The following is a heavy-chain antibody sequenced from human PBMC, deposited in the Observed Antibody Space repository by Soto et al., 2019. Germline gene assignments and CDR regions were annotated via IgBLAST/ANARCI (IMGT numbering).Heavy chain of an antibody. CDR3: ARRYCSSTSCYGNYYGMDV. V-gene: IGHV1-3*01. J-gene: IGHJ6*02. D-gene: IGHD2-2*01. Sequence: ASVKVSCKASGYTFTSYAMHWVRQAPGQRLEWMGWINAGNGNTKYSQKFQGRVTITRDTSASTAYMELSSLRSEDTAVYYCARRYCSSTSCYGNYYGMDVWGQGTTVTVS. CDR1: GYTFTSYA. CDR2: INAGNGNT.